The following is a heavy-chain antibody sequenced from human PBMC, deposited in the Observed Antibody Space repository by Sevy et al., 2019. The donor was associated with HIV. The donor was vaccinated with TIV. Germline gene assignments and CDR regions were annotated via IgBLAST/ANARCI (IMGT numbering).Heavy chain of an antibody. V-gene: IGHV1-18*01. Sequence: ASVKVSCKASGYSFISYGINWVRQAPGQGLEWMEWISPYNGHASSAQKFQDRVTLTTDTSTSTAYMELRSLRSDDTAVYYCARDDTYSDPARYHYAYMDVWGQGTTVTVSS. CDR3: ARDDTYSDPARYHYAYMDV. CDR1: GYSFISYG. D-gene: IGHD3-16*01. J-gene: IGHJ6*03. CDR2: ISPYNGHA.